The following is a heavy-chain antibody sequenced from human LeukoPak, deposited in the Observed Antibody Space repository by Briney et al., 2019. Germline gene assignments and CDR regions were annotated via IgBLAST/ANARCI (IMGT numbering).Heavy chain of an antibody. V-gene: IGHV4-34*01. Sequence: SETLSLTCAVYGGSFSGYYWSWIRQPPGKGLEWIGEINQRRNTNYNPPLKSRVTISIDTSKNQFSLKLSSVTAADTAVYYCARHGWHAWYFDLWGRGTLVTVSS. CDR2: INQRRNT. J-gene: IGHJ2*01. CDR1: GGSFSGYY. CDR3: ARHGWHAWYFDL. D-gene: IGHD6-19*01.